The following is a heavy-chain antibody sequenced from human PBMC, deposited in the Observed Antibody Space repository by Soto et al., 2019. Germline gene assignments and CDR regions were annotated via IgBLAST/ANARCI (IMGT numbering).Heavy chain of an antibody. Sequence: QVQLVESGGGVVQPGRSLRLSCAASGFTFSNYAMHWVRQAPGKGLEWVAVISYDGSNKCYADSVKGRFTISRDNSKNTRYLQMNSLRPEDTAVYYCARGGDFWSGIDYWGQGTLVTVSS. CDR3: ARGGDFWSGIDY. D-gene: IGHD3-3*01. V-gene: IGHV3-30-3*01. CDR2: ISYDGSNK. CDR1: GFTFSNYA. J-gene: IGHJ4*02.